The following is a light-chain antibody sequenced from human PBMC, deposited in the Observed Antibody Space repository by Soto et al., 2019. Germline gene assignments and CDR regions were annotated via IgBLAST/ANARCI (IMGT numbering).Light chain of an antibody. J-gene: IGLJ3*02. V-gene: IGLV4-60*03. Sequence: QSVLTQSSSASASPGPSVTLTCTLIRRHSSYIIAWHQQQPGKAPRYLMKLEGSGSYNKGSGVPDRFSGSSSGADRYLTISNLQSEDEADYYCETWDSNTRVFGGGTKLTVL. CDR3: ETWDSNTRV. CDR1: RRHSSYI. CDR2: LEGSGSY.